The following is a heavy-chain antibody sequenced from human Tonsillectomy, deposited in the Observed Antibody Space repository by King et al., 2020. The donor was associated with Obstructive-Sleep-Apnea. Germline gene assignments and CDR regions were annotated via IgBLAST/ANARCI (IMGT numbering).Heavy chain of an antibody. CDR2: TSYDGSNK. D-gene: IGHD3-10*01. J-gene: IGHJ6*02. CDR1: GFSFSTYA. V-gene: IGHV3-30*04. CDR3: ARGGYGSGSYNYYGMDV. Sequence: VQLVESGGGVVQPGRSLRLSCAASGFSFSTYAMHWVRQAPGKGLKWVALTSYDGSNKYYASSVKGRFTISRDNSWNTLYLQMNSLRAEDTAVYYCARGGYGSGSYNYYGMDVWGQGTTVTVSS.